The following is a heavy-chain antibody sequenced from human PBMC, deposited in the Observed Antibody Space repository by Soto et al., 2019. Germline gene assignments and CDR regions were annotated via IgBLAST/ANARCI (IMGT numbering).Heavy chain of an antibody. J-gene: IGHJ6*02. D-gene: IGHD1-1*01. V-gene: IGHV1-69*01. CDR2: IIPIFGTA. Sequence: QVQLVQSGAEVKKPGSSVKVSCKASGGTFSSYAISWVRQAPGQGLEWMGGIIPIFGTANYAQKFQGRVTITADESTSTADMELSSLRSEDTAVYYGARGYSRGYDLSYYGMDVWGQGTTVTVSS. CDR1: GGTFSSYA. CDR3: ARGYSRGYDLSYYGMDV.